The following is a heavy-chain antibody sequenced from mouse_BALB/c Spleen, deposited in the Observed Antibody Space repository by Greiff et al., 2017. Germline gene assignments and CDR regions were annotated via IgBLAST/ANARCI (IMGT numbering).Heavy chain of an antibody. CDR3: ARHGYYAMDY. V-gene: IGHV5-17*02. CDR2: ISSGSSTI. Sequence: EVNLVESGGGLVQPGGSRKLSCAASGFTFSSFGMHWVRQAPEKGLEWVAYISSGSSTIYYADTVKGRFTISRDNPKNTLFLQMTSLRSEDTAMYYCARHGYYAMDYWGQGTSVTVSS. J-gene: IGHJ4*01. CDR1: GFTFSSFG.